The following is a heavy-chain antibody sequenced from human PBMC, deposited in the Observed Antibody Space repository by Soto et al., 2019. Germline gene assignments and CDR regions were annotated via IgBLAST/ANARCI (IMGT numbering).Heavy chain of an antibody. J-gene: IGHJ4*02. CDR1: GVTCNIYT. CDR2: ISYDGSNK. D-gene: IGHD3-10*02. V-gene: IGHV3-30-3*01. Sequence: PWGSXRLSCATSGVTCNIYTLHWFRQTPGRGLQWVAVISYDGSNKYYADSVSGRFTISRDNSNSTLYLQMNSLRADDSAVYYCVGESMSTGKGLDYWGQGALVTVSS. CDR3: VGESMSTGKGLDY.